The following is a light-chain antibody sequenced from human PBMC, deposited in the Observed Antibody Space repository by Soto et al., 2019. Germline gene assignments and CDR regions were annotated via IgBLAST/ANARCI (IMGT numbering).Light chain of an antibody. CDR2: ENA. CDR3: GAWDSGLSGFV. V-gene: IGLV1-51*02. J-gene: IGLJ1*01. CDR1: NSNIGNNY. Sequence: QSVLTHPPSGVAGPGQKVTIPLPGNNSNIGNNYVYWYQQFPGAAPKLLMYENAKRASGIPDRFSGSKSGTAATLAITGIQTGDEADYYCGAWDSGLSGFVFGTGTKVT.